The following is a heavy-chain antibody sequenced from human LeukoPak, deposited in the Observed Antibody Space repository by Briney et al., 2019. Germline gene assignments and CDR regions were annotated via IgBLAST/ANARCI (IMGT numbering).Heavy chain of an antibody. CDR2: IKEDGSEK. CDR1: GFPFSNSW. J-gene: IGHJ4*02. CDR3: ARGPY. Sequence: GRSLRLSCAASGFPFSNSWMSWVSQAPGKGLEWVANIKEDGSEKSYVDSVKGRFTISRDNTKNSLYLQMNSLRVDDTAIYYCARGPYWGRGTLVTVSS. V-gene: IGHV3-7*01.